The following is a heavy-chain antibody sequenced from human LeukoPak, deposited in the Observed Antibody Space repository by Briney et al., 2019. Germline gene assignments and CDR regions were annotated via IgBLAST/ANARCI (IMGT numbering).Heavy chain of an antibody. CDR2: IYSRGGT. V-gene: IGHV3-53*01. J-gene: IGHJ4*02. D-gene: IGHD6-13*01. CDR1: GFSVSNNY. Sequence: GGSLRLSCAVSGFSVSNNYMNWVRQAPGKGLEWVSLIYSRGGTSYADSVKGRFTISRDSSKNTLFLQMNSLRVEDTAVYYCARDPPGVAASGTYYWGQGTLVTVSS. CDR3: ARDPPGVAASGTYY.